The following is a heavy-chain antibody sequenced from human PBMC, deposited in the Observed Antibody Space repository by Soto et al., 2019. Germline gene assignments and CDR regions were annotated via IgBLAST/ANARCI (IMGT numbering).Heavy chain of an antibody. CDR1: GGSISSSSYY. Sequence: LSLTCTVSGGSISSSSYYWGWIRQPPGKGLEWIGSIYYSGSTYYNPSLKSRVTISVDTSKNQFSLKLSSVTAADTAVYYCASEGYYGSGSYNSEDSYYYYGMDVWGQGTTVTVSS. D-gene: IGHD3-10*01. V-gene: IGHV4-39*01. CDR3: ASEGYYGSGSYNSEDSYYYYGMDV. J-gene: IGHJ6*02. CDR2: IYYSGST.